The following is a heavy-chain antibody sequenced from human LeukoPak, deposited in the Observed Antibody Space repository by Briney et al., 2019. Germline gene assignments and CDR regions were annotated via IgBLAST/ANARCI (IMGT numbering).Heavy chain of an antibody. J-gene: IGHJ5*02. V-gene: IGHV1-58*02. Sequence: SLKVSCKASGFTFSDSTIQWVRQARGQRLEWMGWIVIGRGNANYAQKFQDRRSITRDMSTSTAYMELSSLRSEDTAVYYCAADLSPRMFDPWGQGTLVTVSS. D-gene: IGHD2-15*01. CDR2: IVIGRGNA. CDR1: GFTFSDST. CDR3: AADLSPRMFDP.